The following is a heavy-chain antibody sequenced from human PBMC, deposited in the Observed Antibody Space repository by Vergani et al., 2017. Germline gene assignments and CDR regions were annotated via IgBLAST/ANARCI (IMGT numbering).Heavy chain of an antibody. D-gene: IGHD2-2*01. J-gene: IGHJ6*03. CDR1: GFTFDDYA. CDR3: AKDTGGRSTRDYYYYYXMDV. V-gene: IGHV3-9*01. Sequence: EVQLVESGGGLVQPGRSLRLSCAASGFTFDDYAMHWVRQAPGKGLEWVSGISWNSGSIGYADSVKGRFTISRDNAKNSLYLQMNSLRAEDTALYYCAKDTGGRSTRDYYYYYXMDVWGKGTTVTVSS. CDR2: ISWNSGSI.